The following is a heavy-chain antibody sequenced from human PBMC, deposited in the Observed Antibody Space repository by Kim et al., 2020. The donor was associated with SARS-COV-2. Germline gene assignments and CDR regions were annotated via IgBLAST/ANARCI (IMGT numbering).Heavy chain of an antibody. J-gene: IGHJ6*02. V-gene: IGHV3-30-3*01. Sequence: GSNKYYVDSVKCRFTISRDNSKTPLHLQMNTLGPEDTAVYYCARDLVGVDLWGQGTTVTVSS. CDR3: ARDLVGVDL. CDR2: GSNK. D-gene: IGHD2-15*01.